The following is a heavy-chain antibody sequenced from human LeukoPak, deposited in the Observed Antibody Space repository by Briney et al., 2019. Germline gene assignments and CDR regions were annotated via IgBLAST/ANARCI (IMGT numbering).Heavy chain of an antibody. V-gene: IGHV3-23*01. CDR3: AKMGDPYYDFWSGSTPHYYGMDV. CDR2: ISGSGGST. CDR1: GFTFSSYA. J-gene: IGHJ6*02. D-gene: IGHD3-3*01. Sequence: GGSLRLSCAASGFTFSSYAMSWVRQAPGKGLEWVSAISGSGGSTYYADSVKGRLTISRDNSKNTLYLQMNSLRAEDTAVYYCAKMGDPYYDFWSGSTPHYYGMDVWGQGTTVTVSS.